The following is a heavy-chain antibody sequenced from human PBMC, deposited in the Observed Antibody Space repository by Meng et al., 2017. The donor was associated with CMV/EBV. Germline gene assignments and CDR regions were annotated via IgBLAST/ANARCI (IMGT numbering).Heavy chain of an antibody. Sequence: ASVQISCKASGYTFTSYGISWVRQAPGQGLEGMGWISAYNGNTNYDQKLQVRVTMTTDTSTRTAYMELRSLGYDDTAVYYCARIGYYTILGNYYGMDVWGQGTTVTVSS. CDR3: ARIGYYTILGNYYGMDV. V-gene: IGHV1-18*01. J-gene: IGHJ6*02. CDR1: GYTFTSYG. D-gene: IGHD3-3*01. CDR2: ISAYNGNT.